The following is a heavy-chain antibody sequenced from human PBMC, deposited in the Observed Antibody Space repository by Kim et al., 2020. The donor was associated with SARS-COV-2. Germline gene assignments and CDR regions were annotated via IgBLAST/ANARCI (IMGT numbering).Heavy chain of an antibody. CDR2: IKSKTDGGTT. V-gene: IGHV3-15*01. D-gene: IGHD1-7*01. Sequence: RGSLRLSCAASGFTFSNAWMSWVRQAPGKGLEWVGRIKSKTDGGTTDYAAPVKGRFTISRDDSKNTLYLQMNSLKTEDTAVYYCTTDGVITGTTIRPINYYGMDVWGQGTTVTVSS. J-gene: IGHJ6*02. CDR3: TTDGVITGTTIRPINYYGMDV. CDR1: GFTFSNAW.